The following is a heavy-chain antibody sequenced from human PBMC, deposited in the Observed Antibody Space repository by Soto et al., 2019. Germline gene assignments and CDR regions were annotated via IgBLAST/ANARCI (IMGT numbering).Heavy chain of an antibody. CDR2: IFYSGDT. J-gene: IGHJ6*03. CDR3: GIAWRGDYYYYYIDV. V-gene: IGHV4-39*01. Sequence: PSETLSLTCTVSGGSISSSSYYWGWIRQPPGKGLEWIGSIFYSGDTYYNPSLKSRVSISVDTSKNQFSLRLSSVTAADTAAYYCGIAWRGDYYYYYIDVWGKGTSVTVSS. D-gene: IGHD2-15*01. CDR1: GGSISSSSYY.